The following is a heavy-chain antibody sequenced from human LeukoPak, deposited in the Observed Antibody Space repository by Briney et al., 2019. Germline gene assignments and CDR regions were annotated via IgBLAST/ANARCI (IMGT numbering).Heavy chain of an antibody. Sequence: PSETLSLTCTVSGYCISSGLYWGWIRQPPGKGLEGIGSIYHSGSTRYNSSVKSRVTISVDTSKNQLSLKLSPVTAADTAVYYCARGVRLTQGGTFDHWGQGTLVTVPS. CDR1: GYCISSGLY. CDR3: ARGVRLTQGGTFDH. CDR2: IYHSGST. J-gene: IGHJ4*02. D-gene: IGHD1-1*01. V-gene: IGHV4-38-2*02.